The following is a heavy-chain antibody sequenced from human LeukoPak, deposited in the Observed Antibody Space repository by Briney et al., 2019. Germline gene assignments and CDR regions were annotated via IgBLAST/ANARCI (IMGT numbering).Heavy chain of an antibody. Sequence: GGSLRLSCTPSGFTFSSYTMNWVRQAPGKGLDWVSSISSSSSDIYYADSVKGRFTIFRDNAKNSVYLQMNSLRADDTAVYFCVRDRGGYHYFDYWGQGTLVTVSS. CDR2: ISSSSSDI. D-gene: IGHD3-16*02. J-gene: IGHJ4*02. V-gene: IGHV3-21*01. CDR1: GFTFSSYT. CDR3: VRDRGGYHYFDY.